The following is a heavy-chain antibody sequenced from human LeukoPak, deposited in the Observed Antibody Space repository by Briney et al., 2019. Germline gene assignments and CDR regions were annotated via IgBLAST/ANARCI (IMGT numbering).Heavy chain of an antibody. Sequence: GGSLRLSCAASGFTFSSYALSWVRQAPGKGLEWVSAISGSGGTTYYADSVKGRFTISRDNSKNTLYLQMISLRAEDTAVYYCARGLWAAAIDYWGQGTLVTVSS. CDR3: ARGLWAAAIDY. D-gene: IGHD6-13*01. CDR2: ISGSGGTT. CDR1: GFTFSSYA. V-gene: IGHV3-23*01. J-gene: IGHJ4*02.